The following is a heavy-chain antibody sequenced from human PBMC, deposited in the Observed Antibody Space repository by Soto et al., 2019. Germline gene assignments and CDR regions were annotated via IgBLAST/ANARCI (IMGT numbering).Heavy chain of an antibody. D-gene: IGHD1-1*01. CDR3: AHREGRVSGTPFDF. J-gene: IGHJ4*02. CDR1: GFSLTTSGVS. Sequence: SGPTLVNPTQTLTLTCTFSGFSLTTSGVSVGWIRQPPGEALEWLALVYWDDDKRYSPSLESRLTITKDTSKNQVALTMTNMDPVDTATYYCAHREGRVSGTPFDFWGQGTLVTVSS. CDR2: VYWDDDK. V-gene: IGHV2-5*02.